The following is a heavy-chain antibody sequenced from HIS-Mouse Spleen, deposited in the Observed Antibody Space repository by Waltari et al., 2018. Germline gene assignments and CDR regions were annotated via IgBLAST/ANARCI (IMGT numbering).Heavy chain of an antibody. CDR3: ARIAEGYTSGWYAFDY. CDR1: GFSLSTSGMC. Sequence: PTQTLTLTCTFSGFSLSTSGMCVSWIRQPPGKALEWLARIDWDDDKYYSTSLKTRLTISRDTSKNQVVLTMTNMDPLDTATYYCARIAEGYTSGWYAFDYWGQGTLVTVSS. D-gene: IGHD6-19*01. CDR2: IDWDDDK. J-gene: IGHJ4*02. V-gene: IGHV2-70*11.